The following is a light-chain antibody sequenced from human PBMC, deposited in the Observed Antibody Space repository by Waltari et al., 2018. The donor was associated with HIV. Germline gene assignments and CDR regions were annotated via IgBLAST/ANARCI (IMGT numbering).Light chain of an antibody. V-gene: IGLV3-9*01. CDR1: NIGSTH. Sequence: YDLSQPLSVSVDLGQTARITCGGDNIGSTHVHWYQQKPGQAPVLVIYRSRNRPSGITDRISASKAGSMVTLIISRVQIEDEADYFCQVWDSRTVVFGGGTTLTVL. CDR2: RSR. J-gene: IGLJ2*01. CDR3: QVWDSRTVV.